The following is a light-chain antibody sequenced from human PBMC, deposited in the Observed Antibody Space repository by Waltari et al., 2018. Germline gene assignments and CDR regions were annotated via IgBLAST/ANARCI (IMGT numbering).Light chain of an antibody. CDR2: GVS. CDR1: QNIRSN. Sequence: EIVMTQSPATLSVFPGERATLSCRASQNIRSNLAWNQHKPGQAPRLLIYGVSTRATGIPVRFSGSGSGTEFTLTISSLQSEDFAVYFCQQYDNWLGTFGQGTKVEIK. J-gene: IGKJ1*01. CDR3: QQYDNWLGT. V-gene: IGKV3-15*01.